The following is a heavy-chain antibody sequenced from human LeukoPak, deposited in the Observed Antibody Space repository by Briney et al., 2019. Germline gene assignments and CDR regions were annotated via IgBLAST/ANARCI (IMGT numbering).Heavy chain of an antibody. D-gene: IGHD6-19*01. CDR1: GFTFSDYY. Sequence: PGGSLRLSCAASGFTFSDYYMSWIRQAPGKGLEWVSYISSSSSYTNYADSVKGRFTISRDNAKNSLYLQMYSLRAEDTAVYYCARVWVVAGSGERAFDIWGQGTMVTVSS. CDR2: ISSSSSYT. CDR3: ARVWVVAGSGERAFDI. J-gene: IGHJ3*02. V-gene: IGHV3-11*06.